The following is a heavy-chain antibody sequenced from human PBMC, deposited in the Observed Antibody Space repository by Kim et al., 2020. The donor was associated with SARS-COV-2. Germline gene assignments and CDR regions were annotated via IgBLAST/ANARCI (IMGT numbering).Heavy chain of an antibody. Sequence: YYADSVKGRFTISRDNAKNALYLQMNSLRDEETAVYYCARGYGSGSYFLNWGQGTLVTVSS. D-gene: IGHD3-10*01. V-gene: IGHV3-48*02. J-gene: IGHJ4*02. CDR3: ARGYGSGSYFLN.